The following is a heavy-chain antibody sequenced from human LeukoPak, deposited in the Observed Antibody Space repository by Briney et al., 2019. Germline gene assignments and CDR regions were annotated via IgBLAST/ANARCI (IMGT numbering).Heavy chain of an antibody. CDR3: ARVNVDYRSRYYYYYYGMDV. CDR1: GYPFTTYG. V-gene: IGHV1-18*01. J-gene: IGHJ6*02. D-gene: IGHD4-11*01. CDR2: ISTYNGNT. Sequence: GASVKVSCKASGYPFTTYGITWVRQAPGQGLEWMGWISTYNGNTIYAQKLQGRVTMTTDTSTNTAYMELRSLRSDDTAVYYCARVNVDYRSRYYYYYYGMDVWGQGTTVTVSS.